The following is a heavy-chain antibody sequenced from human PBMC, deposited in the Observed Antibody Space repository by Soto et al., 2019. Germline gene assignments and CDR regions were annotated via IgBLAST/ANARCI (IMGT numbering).Heavy chain of an antibody. Sequence: GGSLRLSCAASGFTFNTASMTWVRQAPGKGLEWVGRIKGKPDGGATVYAALVEGRYMISRDDSQNTVFLQMNSLKTDDTAVYYCTAGSPFNYWGPGTLVTVSS. V-gene: IGHV3-15*01. CDR3: TAGSPFNY. CDR2: IKGKPDGGAT. CDR1: GFTFNTAS. J-gene: IGHJ4*02.